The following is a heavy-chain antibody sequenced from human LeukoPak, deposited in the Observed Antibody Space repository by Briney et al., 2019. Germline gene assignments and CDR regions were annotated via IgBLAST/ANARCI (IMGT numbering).Heavy chain of an antibody. CDR2: IYYSGST. Sequence: SETLSLTCTVSGGSISSSSYYWGWIRQPPGKGLEWIGSIYYSGSTYYNPSLKSRVTISVDTSKNQFSLKLSSVTAANTAVYCCARQLITIFGVVINYFDYWGQGTLVTVSS. J-gene: IGHJ4*02. V-gene: IGHV4-39*01. CDR3: ARQLITIFGVVINYFDY. CDR1: GGSISSSSYY. D-gene: IGHD3-3*01.